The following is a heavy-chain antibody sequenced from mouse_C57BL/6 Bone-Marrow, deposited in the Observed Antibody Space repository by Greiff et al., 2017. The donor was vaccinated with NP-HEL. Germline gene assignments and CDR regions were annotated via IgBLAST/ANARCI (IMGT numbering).Heavy chain of an antibody. CDR3: IFYGYDVGYFDV. CDR1: GFNIKDDY. J-gene: IGHJ1*03. D-gene: IGHD2-2*01. V-gene: IGHV14-4*01. Sequence: DVKLVESGAELVRPGASVKLSCTASGFNIKDDYMHWVKQRPEQGLEWIGWIDPENGDTEYASKFQGKATITADTASNTAYLQLSSLTSEDTAVYYCIFYGYDVGYFDVWGTGTTVTVSS. CDR2: IDPENGDT.